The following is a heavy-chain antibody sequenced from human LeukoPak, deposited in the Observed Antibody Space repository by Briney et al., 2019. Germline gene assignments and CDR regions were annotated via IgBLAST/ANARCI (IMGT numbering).Heavy chain of an antibody. CDR1: GGSISSSSYH. CDR2: IDYSGST. Sequence: AETLSLTCTVSGGSISSSSYHWGWIRQPPGKGLEGIGRIDYSGSTNYNPALKSRVTISVDTSKNQFSLKLSSVPAADTAVYYSARGGANTDFDWFSPSNCFDPWGQGTLVTVSS. V-gene: IGHV4-39*07. J-gene: IGHJ5*02. CDR3: ARGGANTDFDWFSPSNCFDP. D-gene: IGHD3-9*01.